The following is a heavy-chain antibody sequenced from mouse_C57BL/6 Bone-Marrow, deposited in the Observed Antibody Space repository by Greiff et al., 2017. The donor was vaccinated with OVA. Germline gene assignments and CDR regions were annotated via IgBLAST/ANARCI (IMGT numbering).Heavy chain of an antibody. D-gene: IGHD2-3*01. V-gene: IGHV14-2*01. CDR2: IDPEDGET. CDR1: GFNIKDYY. CDR3: AKVYDGYFYFDY. Sequence: EVKLMESGAELVKPGASVKLSCTASGFNIKDYYMHWVKQRTEQGLEWIGRIDPEDGETKYAPKFQGKATITADTSSNTAYLQLSSLTSEDTAVYYCAKVYDGYFYFDYWGQGTTLTVSS. J-gene: IGHJ2*01.